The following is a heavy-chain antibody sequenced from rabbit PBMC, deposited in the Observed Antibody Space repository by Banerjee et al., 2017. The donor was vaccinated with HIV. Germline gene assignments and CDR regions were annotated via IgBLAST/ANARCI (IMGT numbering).Heavy chain of an antibody. CDR1: GFSFSSGYW. D-gene: IGHD2-1*01. V-gene: IGHV1S40*01. J-gene: IGHJ3*01. Sequence: QSLEESGGDLVKPGASLTLTCTASGFSFSSGYWICWVRQAPGKGLEWIGCIDPGSGGSTYYATWVNGRFTIANNNAQNTVDLQMNSLTAADTATYFCVRFASLNDLWGQGTLVTVS. CDR3: VRFASLNDL. CDR2: IDPGSGGST.